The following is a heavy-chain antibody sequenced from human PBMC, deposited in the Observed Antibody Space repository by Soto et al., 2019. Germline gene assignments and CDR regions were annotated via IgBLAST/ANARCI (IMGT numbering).Heavy chain of an antibody. Sequence: ASVKVSCKASGYTFTSYDINWVRQATGQGLEWMGWMNPNSGNTGYAQKFQGRVTMTRNTSISTAYMELSSLRSEDTAVYYGARVNGLGTVVVVAATRYYYYMDVWGKGTTVTVSS. CDR1: GYTFTSYD. D-gene: IGHD2-15*01. J-gene: IGHJ6*03. V-gene: IGHV1-8*01. CDR3: ARVNGLGTVVVVAATRYYYYMDV. CDR2: MNPNSGNT.